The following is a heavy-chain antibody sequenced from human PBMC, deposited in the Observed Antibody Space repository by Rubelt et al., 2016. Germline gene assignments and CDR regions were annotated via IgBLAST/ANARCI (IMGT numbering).Heavy chain of an antibody. Sequence: GIINPSGGSTTYAQRFQGRVTMTSDTSTSTVYMELSSLRSEDTAVYYCASGVDTAMVTGGVGDYWGQGTLVTVSS. CDR3: ASGVDTAMVTGGVGDY. D-gene: IGHD5-18*01. J-gene: IGHJ4*02. CDR2: INPSGGST. V-gene: IGHV1-46*01.